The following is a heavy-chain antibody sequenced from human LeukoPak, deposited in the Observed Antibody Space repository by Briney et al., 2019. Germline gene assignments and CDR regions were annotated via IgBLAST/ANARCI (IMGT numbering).Heavy chain of an antibody. CDR3: ARGGYSGYEVSRDY. CDR2: ISYDGSNK. D-gene: IGHD5-12*01. V-gene: IGHV3-30*04. J-gene: IGHJ4*02. Sequence: GGSLRLSCAASGFTFSSYAMHWVRQAPGKGLEWVAVISYDGSNKYYADSVKGRFTISRDNAKNSLYLQMNSLRAGDTAVYYCARGGYSGYEVSRDYWGQGTLVTVSS. CDR1: GFTFSSYA.